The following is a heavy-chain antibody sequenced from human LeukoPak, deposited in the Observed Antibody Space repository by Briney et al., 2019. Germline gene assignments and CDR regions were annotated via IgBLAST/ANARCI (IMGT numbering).Heavy chain of an antibody. CDR1: GYTFTGYY. D-gene: IGHD6-13*01. V-gene: IGHV1-69*04. Sequence: SVKVSCKASGYTFTGYYMHWVRQAPGQGLEWMGRIIPILGIANYAQKFQGRVTITADKSTSTAYMELSSLRSEDTAVYYCARDRLSGIAAAGRFDPWGQGTLVTVSS. CDR3: ARDRLSGIAAAGRFDP. CDR2: IIPILGIA. J-gene: IGHJ5*02.